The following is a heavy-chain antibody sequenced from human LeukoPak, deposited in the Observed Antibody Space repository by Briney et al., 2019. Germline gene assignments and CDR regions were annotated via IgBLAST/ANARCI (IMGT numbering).Heavy chain of an antibody. CDR1: GYTFTNYY. J-gene: IGHJ4*02. Sequence: GASVKVSCKASGYTFTNYYMHWVRQAPGQGLEWMGIINPSGGSTSYAQKFQGRVTMTSDSSISTAYMELSSLRSEDTAIYYCVRTPPNWGFDYWGQGTLVTVSS. CDR3: VRTPPNWGFDY. D-gene: IGHD7-27*01. V-gene: IGHV1-46*01. CDR2: INPSGGST.